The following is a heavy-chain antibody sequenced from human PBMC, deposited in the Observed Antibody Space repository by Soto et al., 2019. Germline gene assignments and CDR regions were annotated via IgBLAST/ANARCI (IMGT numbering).Heavy chain of an antibody. V-gene: IGHV1-18*01. Sequence: ASVKVSCKASGYTFTSYGISWVRQAPGQGLEWMGWISAYNGNTNYAQKLQGRVTMTRNTSISTAYMELSSLRSEDTAVYYCAIVVAGGLLRETYYYYGMDVWGQGTTVTVSS. J-gene: IGHJ6*02. CDR2: ISAYNGNT. CDR1: GYTFTSYG. D-gene: IGHD1-26*01. CDR3: AIVVAGGLLRETYYYYGMDV.